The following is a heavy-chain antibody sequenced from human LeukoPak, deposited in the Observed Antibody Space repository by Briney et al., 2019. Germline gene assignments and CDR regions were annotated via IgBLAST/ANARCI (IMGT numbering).Heavy chain of an antibody. CDR2: IYHSGST. V-gene: IGHV4-30-2*01. D-gene: IGHD2-2*01. J-gene: IGHJ4*02. CDR1: GGSISSGGYY. Sequence: PSETLSLTCTVSGGSISSGGYYWSWIRQPPGKGLEWIGYIYHSGSTYYNPSLKSRVTISVDRSKNQFSLKLSSVTAADTAVYYCASDPTPHIVVVPAAIGYWGQGTLVTVSS. CDR3: ASDPTPHIVVVPAAIGY.